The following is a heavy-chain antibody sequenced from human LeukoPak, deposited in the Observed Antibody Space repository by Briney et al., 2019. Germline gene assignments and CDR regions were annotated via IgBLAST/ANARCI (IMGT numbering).Heavy chain of an antibody. Sequence: KTSETLSLTCTVSGDSIRSYYWSWIRQPPGKGLEWFRNIHYSGSTKYNPSPKSRVTISVDTSKNQFSLRVTSLTAADTAVYYCARLGALHDAFDVWGQGTLVTVSS. V-gene: IGHV4-59*12. CDR1: GDSIRSYY. D-gene: IGHD3-16*01. CDR3: ARLGALHDAFDV. J-gene: IGHJ3*01. CDR2: IHYSGST.